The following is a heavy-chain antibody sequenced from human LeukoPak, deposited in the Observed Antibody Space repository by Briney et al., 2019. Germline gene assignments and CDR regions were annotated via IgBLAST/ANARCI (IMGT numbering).Heavy chain of an antibody. J-gene: IGHJ5*02. Sequence: ASVTVSCKVSGFAFTEMSIHWVRQTPRKGLEWRGGFDPESGERVYAQSFRGRVTLSADTSTDTAYMELSSLTSEDTAIYYCADFGVVTHWFDPWGQGALVTVSS. D-gene: IGHD3-3*01. CDR3: ADFGVVTHWFDP. V-gene: IGHV1-24*01. CDR1: GFAFTEMS. CDR2: FDPESGER.